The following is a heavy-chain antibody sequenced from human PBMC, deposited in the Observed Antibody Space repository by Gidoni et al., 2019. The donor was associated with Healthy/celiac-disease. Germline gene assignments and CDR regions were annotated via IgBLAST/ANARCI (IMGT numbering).Heavy chain of an antibody. CDR1: GFTFRDHY. J-gene: IGHJ3*02. Sequence: EVQLVESGGGLVQPGGSLRLSCAASGFTFRDHYMDWVRQAPGKGLEWVGRTRNKANSYTTDYAASVKGRFTISRYDSKNSLYLQMNSLKTEDTAVYYCAREASKQDFWSGYRTDAFDIWGQGTMVTVSS. CDR2: TRNKANSYTT. D-gene: IGHD3-3*01. CDR3: AREASKQDFWSGYRTDAFDI. V-gene: IGHV3-72*01.